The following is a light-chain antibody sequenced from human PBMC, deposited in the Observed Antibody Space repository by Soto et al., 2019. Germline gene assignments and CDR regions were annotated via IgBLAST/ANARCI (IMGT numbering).Light chain of an antibody. CDR2: GIS. CDR3: QQRSNWQGIT. V-gene: IGKV3D-20*02. CDR1: QTVVSPY. Sequence: EIVLTQSPGILSLSPGERATLSCRASQTVVSPYLAWYQQKPGQTPRLLIYGISTRADGIADRFSGSGSGTDFTLTISSLEPEDFAFYYCQQRSNWQGITFGQGTRLEIK. J-gene: IGKJ5*01.